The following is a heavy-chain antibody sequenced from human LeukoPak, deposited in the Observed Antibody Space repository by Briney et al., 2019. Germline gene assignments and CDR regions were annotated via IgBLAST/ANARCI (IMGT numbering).Heavy chain of an antibody. CDR2: IIPILDSP. CDR3: ARDRTAAGDY. V-gene: IGHV1-69*04. D-gene: IGHD6-13*01. J-gene: IGHJ4*02. Sequence: ASVKVSCKASGGTFTTHVISWVRQAPGQGLEWMGRIIPILDSPKYAQKFQGRVTITADKSTSTAYMELSSLRSEDTAVYYCARDRTAAGDYWGQGTLVTVSS. CDR1: GGTFTTHV.